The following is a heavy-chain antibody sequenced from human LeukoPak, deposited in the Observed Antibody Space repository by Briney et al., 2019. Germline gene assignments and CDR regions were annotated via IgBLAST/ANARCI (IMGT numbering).Heavy chain of an antibody. D-gene: IGHD2-15*01. Sequence: GGTLRLSCAASGFTFSSYAMSWVRQAPGKGLEWVSAISGSGGSTYYADSVKGRFTITRDNSKNTLLLQLNTRRAEDTAVYYCAKGRYCIDPWGQGTLVTVSS. V-gene: IGHV3-23*01. CDR2: ISGSGGST. J-gene: IGHJ5*02. CDR3: AKGRYCIDP. CDR1: GFTFSSYA.